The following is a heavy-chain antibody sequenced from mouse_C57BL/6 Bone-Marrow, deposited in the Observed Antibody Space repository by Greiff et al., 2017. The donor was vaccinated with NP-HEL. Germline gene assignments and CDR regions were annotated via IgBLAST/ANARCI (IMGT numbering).Heavy chain of an antibody. Sequence: LQESGAELVKPGASVKISCKASGYAFSSYWMNWVKQRPGKGLEWIGQIYPGDGDTNYNGKFKGKATLTADKSSSTAYMQLSSLTSEDSAVYFCARGSSYVLYYAMDYWGQGTSVTVSS. CDR1: GYAFSSYW. J-gene: IGHJ4*01. V-gene: IGHV1-80*01. D-gene: IGHD1-1*01. CDR3: ARGSSYVLYYAMDY. CDR2: IYPGDGDT.